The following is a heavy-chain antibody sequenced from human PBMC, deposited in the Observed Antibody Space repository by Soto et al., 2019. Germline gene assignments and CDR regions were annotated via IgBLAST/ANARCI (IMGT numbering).Heavy chain of an antibody. V-gene: IGHV3-30-3*01. J-gene: IGHJ4*02. CDR3: ARASKNDYGSGHLDY. CDR1: GFTFSSYA. CDR2: ISYDGSNK. D-gene: IGHD3-10*01. Sequence: PGGSLRLSCAASGFTFSSYAMHWVRQAPGKGLEWVAVISYDGSNKYYADSVKGRFTISRDNSKNTLYLQMNSLRAEDTAVYYSARASKNDYGSGHLDYWGQGTLVTVSS.